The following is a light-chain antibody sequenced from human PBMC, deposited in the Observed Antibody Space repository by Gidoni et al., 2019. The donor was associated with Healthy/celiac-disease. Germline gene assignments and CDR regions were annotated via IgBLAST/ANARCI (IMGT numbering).Light chain of an antibody. Sequence: IPITPSPSSLSASVGDRVTITCRASQGIRNDLGWYQQKPGKAPKLLIYAASSLQSGVPSRFSGSGSGTDFTLTISSLQPEDFATYYCLQDYNYPFTFGPGTKVDIK. CDR3: LQDYNYPFT. CDR1: QGIRND. CDR2: AAS. J-gene: IGKJ3*01. V-gene: IGKV1-6*01.